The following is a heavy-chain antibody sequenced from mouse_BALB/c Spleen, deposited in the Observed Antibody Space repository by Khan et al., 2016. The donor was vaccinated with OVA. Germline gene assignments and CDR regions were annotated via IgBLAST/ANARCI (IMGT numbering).Heavy chain of an antibody. CDR1: GYTFTDFT. CDR2: ISTYYGDA. CDR3: ARGGGGNRFAY. J-gene: IGHJ3*01. Sequence: QVRLQQSGAELVRPGVSVKISCKGSGYTFTDFTLHWVKQSHAMSLEWIGVISTYYGDATYNQRFKDTATMTVDTYSTTAYMELARLTAEDSAIYYCARGGGGNRFAYWGQGTLVTVSA. V-gene: IGHV1S137*01.